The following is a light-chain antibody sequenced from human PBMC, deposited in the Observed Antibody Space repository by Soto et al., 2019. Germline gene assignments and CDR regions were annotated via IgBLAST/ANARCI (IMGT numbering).Light chain of an antibody. CDR2: ENN. CDR3: QSYDSDFVV. J-gene: IGLJ2*01. CDR1: SGSIANNY. Sequence: NFMLTQPQSVSESPGKTLSISCTRSSGSIANNYVQWYQKRPGSAPTTVIYENNQRLSGVPDRFSGSTDGSSNSASLTISGLQTEDEADYYCQSYDSDFVVFGGGTKLTVL. V-gene: IGLV6-57*04.